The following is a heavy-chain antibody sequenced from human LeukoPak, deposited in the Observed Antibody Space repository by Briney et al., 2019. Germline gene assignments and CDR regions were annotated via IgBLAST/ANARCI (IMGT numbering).Heavy chain of an antibody. D-gene: IGHD2-21*01. CDR1: GFTSSSYA. V-gene: IGHV3-23*01. CDR3: AKDRSLVVVIAILFDY. J-gene: IGHJ4*02. CDR2: ISGSGGST. Sequence: GGSLRLSCAASGFTSSSYAMSWVRQAPGKGLEWVSAISGSGGSTYYADSVKGRFTISRDNSKNTLYLQMNSLRAEDTAVYYCAKDRSLVVVIAILFDYWGQGTLVTVSS.